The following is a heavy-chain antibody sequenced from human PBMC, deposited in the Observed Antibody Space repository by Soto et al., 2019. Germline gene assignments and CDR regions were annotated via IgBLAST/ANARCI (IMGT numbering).Heavy chain of an antibody. V-gene: IGHV1-18*04. Sequence: QVQLVQSGAEVKKPGASVKVSCKASGYTFSRYGISWVRQAPGQGLEWMGWINLNNGKTDYQQRLQGRVTMTTDTYTTTVYMELRNLRPDDTAMYYCARDPPGLYQFDYWGQGTLVTVSS. CDR3: ARDPPGLYQFDY. CDR2: INLNNGKT. CDR1: GYTFSRYG. D-gene: IGHD3-16*02. J-gene: IGHJ4*02.